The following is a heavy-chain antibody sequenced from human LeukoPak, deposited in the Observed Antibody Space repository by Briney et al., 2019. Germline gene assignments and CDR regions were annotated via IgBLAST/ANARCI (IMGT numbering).Heavy chain of an antibody. CDR2: IKQDGSEK. J-gene: IGHJ3*02. V-gene: IGHV3-7*04. CDR3: ARDNRGVTDAFDI. D-gene: IGHD3-10*01. CDR1: GFISSSSR. Sequence: GGSLRLSCAASGFISSSSRMSWVRQATGKGRGWVANIKQDGSEKDYVDSVKGRFTISRDNAQSSLYLQMNRLRAEDTAVYYCARDNRGVTDAFDIWGQGTLVTVSS.